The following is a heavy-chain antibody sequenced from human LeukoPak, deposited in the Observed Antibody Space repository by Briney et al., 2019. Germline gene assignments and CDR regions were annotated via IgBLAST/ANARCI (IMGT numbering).Heavy chain of an antibody. J-gene: IGHJ4*02. CDR1: GGSISSGSYY. CDR2: IFTRGTT. D-gene: IGHD6-19*01. V-gene: IGHV4-61*09. CDR3: ARSSLAVYFNY. Sequence: NSSQTLSLTCTVSGGSISSGSYYWNWIRQPAGKGLEWLGNIFTRGTTNYNASLESRLTISLDTARNQFSLSLRSVTAADTAIYFCARSSLAVYFNYWGQGTLVTASS.